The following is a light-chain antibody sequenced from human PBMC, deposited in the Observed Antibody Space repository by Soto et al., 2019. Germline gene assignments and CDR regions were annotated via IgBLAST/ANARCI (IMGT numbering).Light chain of an antibody. CDR1: SSDVGGYNY. CDR3: FSYTTSSTLV. CDR2: EVS. J-gene: IGLJ3*02. V-gene: IGLV2-14*01. Sequence: QSALTQPASVSGSPGQSITISCTGTSSDVGGYNYVSWYQQHPAKAPKLMIYEVSNRPSGVSHRFSGSKSGNPASLTISGLQAEDEADYYCFSYTTSSTLVFGGGPKLTVL.